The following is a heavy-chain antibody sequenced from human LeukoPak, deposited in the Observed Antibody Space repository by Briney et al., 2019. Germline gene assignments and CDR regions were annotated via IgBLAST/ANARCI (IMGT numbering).Heavy chain of an antibody. V-gene: IGHV3-7*01. D-gene: IGHD6-13*01. Sequence: PGGSLRLSCAASKFTFSNYWMSWVRQAPGKGLEWVANIKQDGSEIYYVDSVRGRFTISRDNAKNSLYLQMNSLRAEDTAVYYCGRIQYRSSWYFDYWGQGNLVTVSS. J-gene: IGHJ4*02. CDR2: IKQDGSEI. CDR3: GRIQYRSSWYFDY. CDR1: KFTFSNYW.